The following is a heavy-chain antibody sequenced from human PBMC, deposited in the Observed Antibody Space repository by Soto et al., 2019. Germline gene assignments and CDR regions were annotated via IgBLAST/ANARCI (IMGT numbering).Heavy chain of an antibody. CDR3: ARAYGDYVFDY. V-gene: IGHV4-59*01. CDR2: IYYSGST. Sequence: SETLSLTCTVSGGTIRSYYWSWIRQPPGKGLEWIGYIYYSGSTNYTPSLKSRVTISVDTSKNQFSLKLSSVTAADTAVYYCARAYGDYVFDYWGQGTLVTVS. CDR1: GGTIRSYY. D-gene: IGHD4-17*01. J-gene: IGHJ4*02.